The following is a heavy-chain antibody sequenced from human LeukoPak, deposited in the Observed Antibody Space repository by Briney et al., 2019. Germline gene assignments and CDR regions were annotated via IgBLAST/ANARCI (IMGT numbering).Heavy chain of an antibody. V-gene: IGHV3-33*06. CDR2: IWYDGSNK. Sequence: GGSLRLSCAASGFTFSNHGMHWVRQAPGKGLEWVAVIWYDGSNKYYADSVKGRFTISRDNSKNTLYLQMNSLRAEDTAIYYCAKDTRSRYLQDWGKGTLVTASS. D-gene: IGHD3-16*01. J-gene: IGHJ1*01. CDR1: GFTFSNHG. CDR3: AKDTRSRYLQD.